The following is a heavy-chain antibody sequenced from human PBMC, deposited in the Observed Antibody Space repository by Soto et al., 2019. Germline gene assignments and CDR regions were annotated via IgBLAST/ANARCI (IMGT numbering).Heavy chain of an antibody. CDR3: ARFCISTSCYASFDY. Sequence: QVQLVESGGGVVQPGRSLRLSCAASGFTFSSYGMHWVRQAPGKGLERVAVISYDGSNKYYADSVKGRFTISRDNSKNTLYLQMNSLRAEDTAVYYCARFCISTSCYASFDYWGQGTLVTVSS. D-gene: IGHD2-2*01. CDR2: ISYDGSNK. V-gene: IGHV3-30-3*01. J-gene: IGHJ4*02. CDR1: GFTFSSYG.